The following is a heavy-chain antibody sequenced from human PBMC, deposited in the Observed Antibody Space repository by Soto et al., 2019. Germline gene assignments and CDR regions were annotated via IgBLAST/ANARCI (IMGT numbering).Heavy chain of an antibody. V-gene: IGHV1-69*06. Sequence: QVQLLQAWAAVKKPGSSVKVSCKASGGTFSSYDISWVRQAPGQGLEWMGGIIPIFGTANYAQKFQGRVTITADKSTSTAYMELSSLRSEDTAVYYCAGGSGSYPGGGPFDYWGQGTLVTVSS. CDR1: GGTFSSYD. CDR3: AGGSGSYPGGGPFDY. J-gene: IGHJ4*02. D-gene: IGHD1-26*01. CDR2: IIPIFGTA.